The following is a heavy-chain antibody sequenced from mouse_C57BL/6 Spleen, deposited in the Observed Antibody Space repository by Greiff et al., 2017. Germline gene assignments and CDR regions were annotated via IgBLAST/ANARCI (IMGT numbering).Heavy chain of an antibody. V-gene: IGHV1-82*01. CDR1: GYAFSSSW. D-gene: IGHD1-1*01. CDR3: ARDYYGSSH. Sequence: VKLMESGPELVKPGASVKISCKASGYAFSSSWMNWVKQRPGKGLEWIGRIYPGDGDTNYNGKFKGKATLTADKSSSTAYMQLSSLTSEDSAVYFCARDYYGSSHWGQGTTLTVSS. J-gene: IGHJ2*01. CDR2: IYPGDGDT.